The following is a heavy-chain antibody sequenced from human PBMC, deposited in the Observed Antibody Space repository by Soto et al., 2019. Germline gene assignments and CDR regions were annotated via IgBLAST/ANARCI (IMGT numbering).Heavy chain of an antibody. CDR3: ARVPSSRYYYGSGSYYNSDYYYYGMDV. D-gene: IGHD3-10*01. Sequence: TGGSLRLSCAASGFTFSSYWMHWVRQAPGKGLVWVSRINSDGSSTSYADSVKGRFTISRDNAKNTLYLQMNSLRAEDTAVYYCARVPSSRYYYGSGSYYNSDYYYYGMDVWGQGTTVTVSS. V-gene: IGHV3-74*01. CDR2: INSDGSST. J-gene: IGHJ6*02. CDR1: GFTFSSYW.